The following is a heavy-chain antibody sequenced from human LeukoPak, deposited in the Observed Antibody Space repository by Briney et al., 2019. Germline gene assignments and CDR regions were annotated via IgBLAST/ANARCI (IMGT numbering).Heavy chain of an antibody. J-gene: IGHJ6*03. Sequence: GGSLRLSCAASGFIFSNYEMNWVRQAPGKGVEWVAYISYTFSTVYYADSERGRFTISRDNTRKSLYLQMNSLKVEDTAVYYCARVMEYYFYYMDVWGKGTTVTISS. D-gene: IGHD1-1*01. CDR2: ISYTFSTV. CDR1: GFIFSNYE. V-gene: IGHV3-48*03. CDR3: ARVMEYYFYYMDV.